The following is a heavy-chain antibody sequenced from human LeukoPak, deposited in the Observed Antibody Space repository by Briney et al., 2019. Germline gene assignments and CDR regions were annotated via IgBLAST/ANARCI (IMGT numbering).Heavy chain of an antibody. J-gene: IGHJ6*02. CDR1: GFTFSSYA. D-gene: IGHD5/OR15-5a*01. CDR3: VKSLRVTFYYGMDV. Sequence: GGSLRLSCSASGFTFSSYALHWVRQAPGKGLEYVSAISSDGGSTYYADSVKGRFSISRDNSKNTLYLQMSSLRAEDTAVYYCVKSLRVTFYYGMDVWGQGTTVTVSS. V-gene: IGHV3-64D*06. CDR2: ISSDGGST.